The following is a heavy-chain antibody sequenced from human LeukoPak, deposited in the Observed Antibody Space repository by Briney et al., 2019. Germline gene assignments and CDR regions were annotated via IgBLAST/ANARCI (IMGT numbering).Heavy chain of an antibody. CDR1: GFYFSSYA. CDR2: INGEGEIS. J-gene: IGHJ4*02. CDR3: AQYRRCGSDGRHFDC. Sequence: GCLRLACSSHGFYFSSYAMSSVRQAPGEGLEWVASINGEGEISTYADSVKGRFSISRDNSKQTLYLQMNSLRVEDTAVYYCAQYRRCGSDGRHFDCCGQGTLVTASS. V-gene: IGHV3-23*01. D-gene: IGHD2-15*01.